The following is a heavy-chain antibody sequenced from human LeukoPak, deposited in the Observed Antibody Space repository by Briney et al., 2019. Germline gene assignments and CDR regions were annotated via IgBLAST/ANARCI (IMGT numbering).Heavy chain of an antibody. CDR1: GLTFSSYS. J-gene: IGHJ4*02. D-gene: IGHD3-22*01. CDR3: ARGGPEYYDSSGYSEFDY. CDR2: ISSSSYI. V-gene: IGHV3-21*01. Sequence: PGGSLRLSCAASGLTFSSYSMNWVRQAPGKWLEWVSSISSSSYIYYAESVKRRFTISRDNAKNSLYLQMDSLRAEDTAGYYCARGGPEYYDSSGYSEFDYWGQGTLVTVSS.